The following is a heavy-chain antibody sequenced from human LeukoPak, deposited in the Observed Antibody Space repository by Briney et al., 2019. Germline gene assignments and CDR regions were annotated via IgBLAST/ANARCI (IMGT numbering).Heavy chain of an antibody. Sequence: GGSLRLSCAASGFAFTPCMTWVRQAPGKGLEWVANIDRDGTRQNYVDSVKGRFTISRDNAKKSLYLQMNSLRAEDTAVYYCARDQSPTMYYGDSPVYHDALDLWGQGTTVTVSP. CDR1: GFAFTPC. V-gene: IGHV3-7*01. CDR3: ARDQSPTMYYGDSPVYHDALDL. CDR2: IDRDGTRQ. D-gene: IGHD2-8*01. J-gene: IGHJ3*01.